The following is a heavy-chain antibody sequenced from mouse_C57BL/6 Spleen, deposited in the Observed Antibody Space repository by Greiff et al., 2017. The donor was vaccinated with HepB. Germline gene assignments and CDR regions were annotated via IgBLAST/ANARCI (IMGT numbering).Heavy chain of an antibody. CDR1: GYSITSGYD. D-gene: IGHD4-1*01. J-gene: IGHJ2*01. CDR2: ISYSGST. V-gene: IGHV3-1*01. CDR3: ARGGTDYFDY. Sequence: EVKVVESGPGMVKPSQSLSLTCTVTGYSITSGYDWHWIRHFPGNKLEWMGYISYSGSTNYNPSLKSRISITHDTSKNHFFLKLNSVTTEDTATYYCARGGTDYFDYWGQGTTLTVSS.